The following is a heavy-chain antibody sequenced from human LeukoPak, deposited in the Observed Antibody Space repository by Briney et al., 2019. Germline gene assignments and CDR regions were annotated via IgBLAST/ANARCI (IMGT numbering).Heavy chain of an antibody. CDR1: GYTFTVYY. CDR3: ARDVFAEYSTHHRFDP. D-gene: IGHD6-13*01. Sequence: ASVKVSCKASGYTFTVYYMHWVRQAPGQGLEWMGWINPNSGGTNYAQKFQGRVTMTRDASISTAYMELNRLRSDDTAVYYCARDVFAEYSTHHRFDPWGQGTLVTVSS. CDR2: INPNSGGT. V-gene: IGHV1-2*02. J-gene: IGHJ5*02.